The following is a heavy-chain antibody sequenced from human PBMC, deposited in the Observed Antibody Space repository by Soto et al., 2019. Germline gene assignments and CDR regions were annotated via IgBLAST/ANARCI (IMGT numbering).Heavy chain of an antibody. CDR3: ARAPHGMDV. CDR1: GFIFSRYA. CDR2: ISYDGSKK. Sequence: GGSLRLSCAASGFIFSRYAIHWDLQSPGKRLEGVAVISYDGSKKYYADSEEGRYTISRDDSKNTLYLQMNSLRVEDTAVYYCARAPHGMDVWGQGTTVTVSS. V-gene: IGHV3-30-3*01. J-gene: IGHJ6*02.